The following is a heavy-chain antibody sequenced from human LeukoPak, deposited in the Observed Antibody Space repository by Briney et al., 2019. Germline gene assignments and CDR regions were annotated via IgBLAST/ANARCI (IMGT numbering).Heavy chain of an antibody. D-gene: IGHD3-16*01. CDR1: GFTFSSYV. CDR3: ASQSYARFDP. V-gene: IGHV3-7*01. J-gene: IGHJ5*02. CDR2: IQPDGSEG. Sequence: GGSLRLSCAASGFTFSSYVMHWVRQAPGKGLEWVGNIQPDGSEGYPVDSVKGRFTISRDNARNSLFLQMNSLRVEDTAVYYCASQSYARFDPWGQGTLVTVSS.